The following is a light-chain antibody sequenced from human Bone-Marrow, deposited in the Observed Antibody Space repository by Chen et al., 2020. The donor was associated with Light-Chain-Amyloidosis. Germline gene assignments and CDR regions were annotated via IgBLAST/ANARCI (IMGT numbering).Light chain of an antibody. J-gene: IGLJ3*02. Sequence: NFMLTQPHSVSESPGKTVIISCTRSSGSIATNYVQWYQQRPGRSPTTVIYEADQSPSGVPDRFSGSIDRSANSASLTISGLKTEDEADYYCQSYQGSSQGVFGGGTKLTVL. CDR1: SGSIATNY. CDR3: QSYQGSSQGV. CDR2: EAD. V-gene: IGLV6-57*01.